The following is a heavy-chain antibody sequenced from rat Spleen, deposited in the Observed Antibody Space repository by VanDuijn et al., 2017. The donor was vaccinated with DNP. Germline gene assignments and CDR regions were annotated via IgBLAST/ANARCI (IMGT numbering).Heavy chain of an antibody. CDR3: ARRSNNVFDF. J-gene: IGHJ2*01. D-gene: IGHD1-10*01. CDR2: ITNSGGST. V-gene: IGHV5S13*01. Sequence: EVQLVESGGGLVQPGRSLKLSCAASGITFSNSGMAWVRQAPTKGLEWVASITNSGGSTYYRDSVKGRFTISRDNAKSTLYLQMNSLRSEDMATYYCARRSNNVFDFWGQGVMVTVSS. CDR1: GITFSNSG.